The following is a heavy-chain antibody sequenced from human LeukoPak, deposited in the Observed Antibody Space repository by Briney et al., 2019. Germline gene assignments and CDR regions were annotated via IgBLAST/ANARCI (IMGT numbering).Heavy chain of an antibody. J-gene: IGHJ5*02. CDR1: GYTFTSYG. V-gene: IGHV1-18*01. CDR3: ARGGRDSSSWYRVNWFDP. CDR2: ISAYNGNT. Sequence: GASVKVSCKASGYTFTSYGISWVRQAPGQGLEWMGWISAYNGNTNYAQKLQGRVTMTTDTSTSTAYMELRSLRSDDTAVYYCARGGRDSSSWYRVNWFDPWGQGSLVTVSS. D-gene: IGHD6-13*01.